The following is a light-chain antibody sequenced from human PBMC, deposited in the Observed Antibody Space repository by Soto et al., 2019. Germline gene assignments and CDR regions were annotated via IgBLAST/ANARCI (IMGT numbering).Light chain of an antibody. CDR1: QGISSY. Sequence: DIQLTQSPSFLSASVGDRVTITCRASQGISSYLDWYQQKPGKAPKLLIYAASTLQSGVPSRFSVSGSGTEFTLTISILQPEDFATDYRQQRNNYQVTFGQGTKLEIK. CDR2: AAS. CDR3: QQRNNYQVT. V-gene: IGKV1-9*01. J-gene: IGKJ2*01.